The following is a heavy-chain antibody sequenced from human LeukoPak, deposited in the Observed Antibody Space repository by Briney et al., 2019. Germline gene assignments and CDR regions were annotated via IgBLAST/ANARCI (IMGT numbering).Heavy chain of an antibody. J-gene: IGHJ4*02. V-gene: IGHV3-49*03. CDR3: SRGSGWLSVY. CDR1: GFTFGDYL. CDR2: ISGGTT. Sequence: GGSLRLSCAASGFTFGDYLMSWFRQAPGKGLEWIGFISGGTTEYAASVKGRLTISRDDSTSIAYLQMNSLTTEDTAVYYCSRGSGWLSVYWGQGTLVTVSS. D-gene: IGHD6-19*01.